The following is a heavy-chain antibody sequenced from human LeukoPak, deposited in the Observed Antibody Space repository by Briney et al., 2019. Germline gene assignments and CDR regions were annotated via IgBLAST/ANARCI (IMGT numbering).Heavy chain of an antibody. CDR3: ARHPTKWELRLSLDY. V-gene: IGHV4-34*01. D-gene: IGHD1-26*01. Sequence: SETLSLTCAVYGGSFSAYYWSWIRQPPGKGLEWIGEIHHSGSTNYNPSLKSRVVISVGTSKNQFSLNMNSVTAADTAVYYCARHPTKWELRLSLDYWGQGTLVTVSS. CDR1: GGSFSAYY. CDR2: IHHSGST. J-gene: IGHJ4*02.